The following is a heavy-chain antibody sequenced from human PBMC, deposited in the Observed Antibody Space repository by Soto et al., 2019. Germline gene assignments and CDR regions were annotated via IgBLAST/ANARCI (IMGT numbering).Heavy chain of an antibody. J-gene: IGHJ6*02. CDR1: GYTFTIHW. D-gene: IGHD3-22*01. Sequence: PGESLKISFEGFGYTFTIHWIAWVRQTPGKVLEWMGIIYPSDSDTRYSPSFEGQVTISADKYISTAYLQWSSLKASDSAKYYCARLTTYYYDTSGYGMDVWGQGTTVTVSS. CDR2: IYPSDSDT. V-gene: IGHV5-51*01. CDR3: ARLTTYYYDTSGYGMDV.